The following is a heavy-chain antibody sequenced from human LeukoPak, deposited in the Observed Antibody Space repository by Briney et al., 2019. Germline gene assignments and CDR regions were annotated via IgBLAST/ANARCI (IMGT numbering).Heavy chain of an antibody. J-gene: IGHJ4*02. Sequence: PGGSLRLSCAASGFTFINYDMSWVRQAPGKGLEWVSTISASGGSTYYADSVRGGFTISRDNSKNTLYLQMNSLRAEDTAVYYCARMATILDYWGQGTLVTVSS. CDR3: ARMATILDY. CDR1: GFTFINYD. D-gene: IGHD5-24*01. V-gene: IGHV3-23*01. CDR2: ISASGGST.